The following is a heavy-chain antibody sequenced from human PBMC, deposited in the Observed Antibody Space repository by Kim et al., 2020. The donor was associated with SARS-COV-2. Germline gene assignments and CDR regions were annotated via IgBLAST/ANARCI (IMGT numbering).Heavy chain of an antibody. CDR3: ARLPMATYYGSGSYMSRFDY. J-gene: IGHJ4*02. D-gene: IGHD3-10*01. Sequence: SETLSLTCAVYGGSFSGYYWSWIHQPPGKGLEWIGEINHSGSTNYNPSLKSRVTISVDTSKNQFSLKLSSVTAADTAVYYCARLPMATYYGSGSYMSRFDYWGQGTLVTVSS. CDR1: GGSFSGYY. V-gene: IGHV4-34*01. CDR2: INHSGST.